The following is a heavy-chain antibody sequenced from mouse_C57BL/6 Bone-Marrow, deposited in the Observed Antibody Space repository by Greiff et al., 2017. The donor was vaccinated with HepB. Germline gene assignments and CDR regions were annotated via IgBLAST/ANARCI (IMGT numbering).Heavy chain of an antibody. Sequence: QVQLKQPGAELVRPGSSVKLSCKASGYTFTSYWMHWVKQRPIQGLEWIGNIDPSDSETHYNQKFKDKATLTVDKSSSTAYMQLSSLTSEDSAVYYCARGNYTSYYYAMDYWGQGTSVTVSS. CDR1: GYTFTSYW. V-gene: IGHV1-52*01. CDR3: ARGNYTSYYYAMDY. J-gene: IGHJ4*01. CDR2: IDPSDSET. D-gene: IGHD2-12*01.